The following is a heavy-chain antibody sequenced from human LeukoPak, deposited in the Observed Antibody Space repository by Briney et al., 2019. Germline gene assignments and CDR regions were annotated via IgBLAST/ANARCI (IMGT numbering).Heavy chain of an antibody. CDR2: IIPILGIA. CDR3: ARGEATVTTFGCTCGI. V-gene: IGHV1-69*04. CDR1: GGTFFSYA. Sequence: GSSVKVSCKASGGTFFSYAISWVRQAPGQGLEWMGRIIPILGIANYAQKFQGRVTITADKYTSIAYMELSSLRSEDTAVYYCARGEATVTTFGCTCGIWGQGAMVSVSS. D-gene: IGHD4-17*01. J-gene: IGHJ3*02.